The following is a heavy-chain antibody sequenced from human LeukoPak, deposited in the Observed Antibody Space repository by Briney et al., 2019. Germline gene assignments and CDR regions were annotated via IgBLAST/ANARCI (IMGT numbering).Heavy chain of an antibody. Sequence: TGGSLRLSCAASGFSFSSYWMHWVRQTPGRGLMWVSRINSDGSSTTYADSVKGRFTISRDNATSTLYLTMNSMRVKDTAVYYCARLMSVAAAWFDAWGQGTLVTVSS. CDR2: INSDGSST. V-gene: IGHV3-74*01. CDR3: ARLMSVAAAWFDA. CDR1: GFSFSSYW. D-gene: IGHD6-13*01. J-gene: IGHJ5*02.